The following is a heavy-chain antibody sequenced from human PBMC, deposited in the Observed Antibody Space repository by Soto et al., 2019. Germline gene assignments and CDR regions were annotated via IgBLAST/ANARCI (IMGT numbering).Heavy chain of an antibody. D-gene: IGHD3-22*01. V-gene: IGHV3-11*01. J-gene: IGHJ6*01. CDR3: ARDYSDSSGFFGDYYCMDV. CDR2: ISSSGNSI. Sequence: QVQLVESGGGLVKPGGSLRLSCAASGFTFSDYYMIWIRQAPGKGLEWVSYISSSGNSIYYADSVKGRFTISRDSAKNSLYLQMNSLRAEDTVVYYCARDYSDSSGFFGDYYCMDVWGQGTTVTVSS. CDR1: GFTFSDYY.